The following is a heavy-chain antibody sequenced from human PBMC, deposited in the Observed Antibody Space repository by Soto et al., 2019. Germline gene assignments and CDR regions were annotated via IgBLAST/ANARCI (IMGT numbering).Heavy chain of an antibody. D-gene: IGHD2-21*02. J-gene: IGHJ3*02. CDR3: ARVVVTAITGDAFDI. CDR2: ISYDGSNK. Sequence: QVQLVESGGGVVQPGRSLRLSCAASGFTFSSYAMHWVRQAPGKGLEWVAVISYDGSNKYYADSVKGRFTISRDNSKNTLYLQMNSLRAEDTAVYYCARVVVTAITGDAFDIWGQGTMVTVSS. V-gene: IGHV3-30-3*01. CDR1: GFTFSSYA.